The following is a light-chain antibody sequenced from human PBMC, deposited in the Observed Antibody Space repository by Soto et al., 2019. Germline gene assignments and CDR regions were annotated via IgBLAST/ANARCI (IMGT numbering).Light chain of an antibody. CDR3: QSYDTRLSAVVV. V-gene: IGLV1-40*01. Sequence: QSVLTQPPSVSGAPGQRVSISCIGSSSNIGAGYTVHWYQQLPGTAPKLIIYDTNNRPSGVPDRFSGSKSGTSASLAITGLQADDEVDYYCQSYDTRLSAVVVFGGGTQLTVL. CDR1: SSNIGAGYT. J-gene: IGLJ2*01. CDR2: DTN.